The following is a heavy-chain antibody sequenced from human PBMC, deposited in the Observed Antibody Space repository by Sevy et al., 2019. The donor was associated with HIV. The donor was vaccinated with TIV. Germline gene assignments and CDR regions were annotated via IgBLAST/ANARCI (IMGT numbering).Heavy chain of an antibody. CDR3: ARGLVRGVIGMDV. CDR2: IYYSGST. Sequence: SETLSLTCTVSGGSISSYYWSWIRQPPGKGLEWMGYIYYSGSTNYNPSLKSRVTISVDTSKNQFSLKLSSVTAADTAVYYCARGLVRGVIGMDVWGQGTTVTVSS. CDR1: GGSISSYY. D-gene: IGHD3-10*01. J-gene: IGHJ6*02. V-gene: IGHV4-59*01.